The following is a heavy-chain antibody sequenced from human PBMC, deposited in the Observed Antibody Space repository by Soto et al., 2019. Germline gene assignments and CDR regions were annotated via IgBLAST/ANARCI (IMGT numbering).Heavy chain of an antibody. CDR2: IKQDGSEK. J-gene: IGHJ4*02. CDR1: GFTFSSYW. CDR3: ARAVLGYCSGGSCYSEYYFDY. D-gene: IGHD2-15*01. Sequence: ESGGGLVQPGGSLRLSCAASGFTFSSYWMSWVRQAPGKGLEWVANIKQDGSEKYYVDSVKGRFTISRDNAKNSLYLQMNSLRAEDTAVYYCARAVLGYCSGGSCYSEYYFDYWGQGTLVTVSS. V-gene: IGHV3-7*01.